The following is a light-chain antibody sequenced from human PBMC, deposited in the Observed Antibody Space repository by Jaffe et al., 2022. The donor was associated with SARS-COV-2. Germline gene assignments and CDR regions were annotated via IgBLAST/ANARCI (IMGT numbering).Light chain of an antibody. J-gene: IGKJ5*01. CDR3: QQYYSTPLT. V-gene: IGKV4-1*01. Sequence: IVMTQSPDTLAVSLGERATINCKSSQSLLYRFNSKNYLVWYQQKPGQPPKLLMHWASTRESGVPDRFSGSGSGTDFTLTISSLQAEDVAVYYCQQYYSTPLTFGQGTRLEIK. CDR1: QSLLYRFNSKNY. CDR2: WAS.